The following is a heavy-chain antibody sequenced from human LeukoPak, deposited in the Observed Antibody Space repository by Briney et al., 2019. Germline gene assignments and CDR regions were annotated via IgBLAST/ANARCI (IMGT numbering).Heavy chain of an antibody. CDR3: ARVADSSGYLDY. CDR1: GGTFSSYA. V-gene: IGHV1-69*04. CDR2: IIPILGIA. J-gene: IGHJ4*02. Sequence: ASVKVSCKASGGTFSSYAISWVRQAPGQGLEWMGRIIPILGIANYAQKFQGRVTITADKSTSTAYMELSSLRSEDTAVYYCARVADSSGYLDYWGQGTLVTVSS. D-gene: IGHD3-22*01.